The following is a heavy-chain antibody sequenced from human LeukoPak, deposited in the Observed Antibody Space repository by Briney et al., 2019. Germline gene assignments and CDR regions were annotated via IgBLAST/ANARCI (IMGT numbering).Heavy chain of an antibody. Sequence: SETLSLTCTVSGGSISSYYWSWIRQPPGKGLEWIGYIYYSGSTNYNPSLKSRVTISVDTSKNQFSLKLSSVTAADTAVYYCARDLRYYDSSGYPDWGQGTLVTVSS. CDR3: ARDLRYYDSSGYPD. J-gene: IGHJ4*02. CDR2: IYYSGST. V-gene: IGHV4-59*01. D-gene: IGHD3-22*01. CDR1: GGSISSYY.